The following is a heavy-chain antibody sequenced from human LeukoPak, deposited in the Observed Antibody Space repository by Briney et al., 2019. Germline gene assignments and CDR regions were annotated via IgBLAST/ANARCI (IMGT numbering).Heavy chain of an antibody. J-gene: IGHJ4*02. CDR2: IYGSGST. D-gene: IGHD4-17*01. Sequence: SETLSLTCTVSGGSISTYYWSWIRQPAGKGLEWIGRIYGSGSTDYNPSLKSRVTMSIDTSKNQFSLNLISVTAADTAMYYCARDNQYNSASSDYGGTNFDSWGQGTLVTVSS. V-gene: IGHV4-4*07. CDR1: GGSISTYY. CDR3: ARDNQYNSASSDYGGTNFDS.